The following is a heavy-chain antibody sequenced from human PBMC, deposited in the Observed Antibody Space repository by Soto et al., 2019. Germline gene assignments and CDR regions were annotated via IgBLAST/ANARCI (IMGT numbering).Heavy chain of an antibody. CDR3: AREYCDGDCSPDY. Sequence: GASVKVSCKASGYTFPIYTIHWVRPAPGQRLEWMGWINAGNGNTKYSQKFQGRVTITRDTSASTTYMELSSLTSEDTAVYYCAREYCDGDCSPDYWGQGTLVTVSS. CDR1: GYTFPIYT. J-gene: IGHJ4*02. CDR2: INAGNGNT. V-gene: IGHV1-3*01. D-gene: IGHD2-21*02.